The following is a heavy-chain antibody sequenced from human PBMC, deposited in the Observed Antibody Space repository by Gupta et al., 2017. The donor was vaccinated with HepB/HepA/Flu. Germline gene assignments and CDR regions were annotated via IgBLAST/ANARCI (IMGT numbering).Heavy chain of an antibody. D-gene: IGHD4-17*01. J-gene: IGHJ4*02. Sequence: EVQLVESGGDLIQPGGSLRLSCAASEFTVSLMSMIWVRQAPGKGLEWVSVLNTLGETYYADSVKGRFTISRDDSKNTVDLQMNSLRTDDTAVYFCTASAAEGDYEPGFWGQGTLVTVSS. V-gene: IGHV3-53*01. CDR3: TASAAEGDYEPGF. CDR1: EFTVSLMS. CDR2: LNTLGET.